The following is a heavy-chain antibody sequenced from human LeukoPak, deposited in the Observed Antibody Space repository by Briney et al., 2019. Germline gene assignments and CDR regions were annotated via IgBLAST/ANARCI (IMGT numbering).Heavy chain of an antibody. V-gene: IGHV4-59*11. CDR2: LYGSGST. J-gene: IGHJ4*02. CDR1: GGSISSHY. Sequence: SETLSLTCTVSGGSISSHYWGWIRQPPGKGLEWIGYLYGSGSTKANPSLESRVTLSADTSKDQFSLRLSSVTAADTAVYYCATIKRGDIFGYFDFWGQGILVAVSS. D-gene: IGHD5-18*01. CDR3: ATIKRGDIFGYFDF.